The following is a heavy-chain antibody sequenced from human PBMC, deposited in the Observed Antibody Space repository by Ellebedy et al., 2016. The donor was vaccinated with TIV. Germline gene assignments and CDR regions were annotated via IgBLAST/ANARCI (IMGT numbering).Heavy chain of an antibody. CDR1: GFTFSSHD. D-gene: IGHD6-13*01. CDR2: IGSAGAT. V-gene: IGHV3-13*01. Sequence: PGGSLRLSCAASGFTFSSHDMHWVRQGTGKGLEWVSAIGSAGATSYSGSVKGRFTISRENGKNSVYLQMNSLRAEDTAVYYCARASAGLDYWGQGTLVTVSS. CDR3: ARASAGLDY. J-gene: IGHJ4*02.